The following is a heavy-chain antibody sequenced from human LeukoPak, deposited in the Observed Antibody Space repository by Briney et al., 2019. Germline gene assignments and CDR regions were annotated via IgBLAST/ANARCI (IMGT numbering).Heavy chain of an antibody. CDR2: INHSGST. CDR1: GGSFSGYY. Sequence: SETLSLTCAVYGGSFSGYYWSWIRQPPGKGLEWVGEINHSGSTNYNPSLKSRVTISVDTSKNQFSLKLSSVTAADTAVYYCARGGGELWGFFDYWGQGTLVTVSS. V-gene: IGHV4-34*01. J-gene: IGHJ4*02. D-gene: IGHD5-18*01. CDR3: ARGGGELWGFFDY.